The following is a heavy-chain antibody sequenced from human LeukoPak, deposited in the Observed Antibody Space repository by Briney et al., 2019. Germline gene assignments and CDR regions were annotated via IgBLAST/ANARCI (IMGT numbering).Heavy chain of an antibody. CDR1: GGTFSSYA. CDR3: ARDFRRGRFGGFFFDY. V-gene: IGHV1-69*01. Sequence: GSSVKVSCKASGGTFSSYAIGWVRQAPGQGLEWMGGIIPIFGTANYAQKFQGRVTITADESTSAAYMELSSLRSEDTAVYYCARDFRRGRFGGFFFDYWGQGTLVTVSS. D-gene: IGHD3-10*01. CDR2: IIPIFGTA. J-gene: IGHJ4*02.